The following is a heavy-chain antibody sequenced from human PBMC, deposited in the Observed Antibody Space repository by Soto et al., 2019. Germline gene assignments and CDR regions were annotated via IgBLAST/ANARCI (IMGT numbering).Heavy chain of an antibody. CDR3: ARDTGAGGYYMDV. CDR2: INPNSGGT. J-gene: IGHJ6*04. V-gene: IGHV1-2*04. D-gene: IGHD6-25*01. Sequence: ASVKVSCKASGYTFTGYYIQWVRQAPGQGLEWMGWINPNSGGTNYAQKFQGWVTMTRDTSIRTAYMELSRLRSDDTAVYYCARDTGAGGYYMDVWGKGTTVTVSS. CDR1: GYTFTGYY.